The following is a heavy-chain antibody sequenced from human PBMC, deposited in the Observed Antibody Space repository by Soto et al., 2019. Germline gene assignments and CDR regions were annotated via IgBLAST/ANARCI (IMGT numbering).Heavy chain of an antibody. CDR1: GGSISSGGSS. D-gene: IGHD1-20*01. CDR3: ARACITGRLYYFDY. Sequence: PSETLSLTCAVSGGSISSGGSSWSWIRQPPGKGLEWIGYIYHSGSTYYNPSLKSRVTISVDRSKNQFSLKLSSVTAADTAVYYCARACITGRLYYFDYWGQGTLVTVSS. CDR2: IYHSGST. J-gene: IGHJ4*02. V-gene: IGHV4-30-2*01.